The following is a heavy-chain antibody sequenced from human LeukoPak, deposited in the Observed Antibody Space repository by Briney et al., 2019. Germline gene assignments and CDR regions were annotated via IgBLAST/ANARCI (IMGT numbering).Heavy chain of an antibody. V-gene: IGHV4-38-2*01. J-gene: IGHJ3*02. Sequence: SETLSLTCAVPGYSISIGYYWCWIRQPPRKSLSWIGSIYHSGSTYYNPSLKSRVTISVDTSKNQFSLKLSSVTAADTAVYYCAICSSTRTHAFDIWGQGTMVTVSS. CDR1: GYSISIGYY. CDR3: AICSSTRTHAFDI. D-gene: IGHD2-2*01. CDR2: IYHSGST.